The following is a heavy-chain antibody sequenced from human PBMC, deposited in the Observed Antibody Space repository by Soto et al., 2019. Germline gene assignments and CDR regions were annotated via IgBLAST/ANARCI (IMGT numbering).Heavy chain of an antibody. D-gene: IGHD3-10*01. CDR1: GGTFSSYA. V-gene: IGHV1-69*06. J-gene: IGHJ6*02. CDR3: ARGYYYGSDYYYGMDV. CDR2: IIPIFGTA. Sequence: SVKVSCKASGGTFSSYAMSWVRQAPGQGLEWMGGIIPIFGTANYAQKFQGRVTITADKSTSTAYMELSSLRSEDTAVYYCARGYYYGSDYYYGMDVWGQGTTVTVSS.